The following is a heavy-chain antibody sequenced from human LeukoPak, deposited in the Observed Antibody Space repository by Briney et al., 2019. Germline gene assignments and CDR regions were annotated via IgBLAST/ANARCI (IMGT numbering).Heavy chain of an antibody. Sequence: GGSLRLSCAASGFTFSTYCMSWVRQAPGKGLEWVSGIGISGVTTYYADSVKGRFTISRDNSKNTLYLQMNSLRVEDTAIYYCARDREDRGRPASSGYYFDYWGQGTLVTVSS. V-gene: IGHV3-23*01. CDR2: IGISGVTT. D-gene: IGHD6-19*01. J-gene: IGHJ4*02. CDR3: ARDREDRGRPASSGYYFDY. CDR1: GFTFSTYC.